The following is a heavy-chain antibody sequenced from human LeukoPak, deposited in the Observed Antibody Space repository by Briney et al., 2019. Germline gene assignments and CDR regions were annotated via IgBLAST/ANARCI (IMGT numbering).Heavy chain of an antibody. CDR2: ISSSSSYI. CDR3: ARAYEYSSSSFYY. V-gene: IGHV3-21*01. Sequence: PGGTLRLSCAASGFTFSSYSMNWVRQAPGKGLEWVSSISSSSSYIYYADSVKGRFTISRDNAKNSLYLQMNSLRAEDTAVYYCARAYEYSSSSFYYWGQGTLVTVSS. CDR1: GFTFSSYS. J-gene: IGHJ4*02. D-gene: IGHD6-6*01.